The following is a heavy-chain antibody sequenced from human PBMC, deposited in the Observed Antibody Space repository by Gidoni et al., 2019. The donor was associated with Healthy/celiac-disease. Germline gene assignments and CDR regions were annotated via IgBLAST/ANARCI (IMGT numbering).Heavy chain of an antibody. Sequence: QVQLQESGPGLVKPSETLSLTCTVSGGSISSYYWSWIRQPPGKGLEWIGYIYYSGSTNYNPSLKSRVTISVDTSKNQFSLKLSSVTAADTAVYYCASGGGPYYFDYWGQGTLVTVSS. J-gene: IGHJ4*02. CDR3: ASGGGPYYFDY. CDR2: IYYSGST. V-gene: IGHV4-59*01. CDR1: GGSISSYY. D-gene: IGHD3-16*01.